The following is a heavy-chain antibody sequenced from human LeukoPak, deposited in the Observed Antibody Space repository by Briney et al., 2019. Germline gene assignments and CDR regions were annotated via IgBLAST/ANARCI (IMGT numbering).Heavy chain of an antibody. J-gene: IGHJ4*02. CDR1: GGTFSSYT. CDR3: ASLYFWSGYYAY. D-gene: IGHD3-3*01. Sequence: SVKVSCKASGGTFSSYTISWVRQAPGQGLEWMGRIIPILGIANYAQKFQGRVTITADKSTSTAYMELSSLRSEDTAVYYCASLYFWSGYYAYWGQGTLVTVSS. V-gene: IGHV1-69*02. CDR2: IIPILGIA.